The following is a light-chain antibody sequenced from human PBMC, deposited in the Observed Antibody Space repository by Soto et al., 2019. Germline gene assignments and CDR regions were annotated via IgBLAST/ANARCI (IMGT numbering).Light chain of an antibody. J-gene: IGLJ2*01. CDR1: SSNIGSNY. CDR2: ENY. Sequence: QSVLTQPPSVSAAPGQKFTISCSGSSSNIGSNYVSWYQQLPGAAPKLLIYENYERPSGIPDRFSGSKSGTSATLDITGLQTGDEADYYCGAWDNSLTGWVFGGGTKVTVL. V-gene: IGLV1-51*02. CDR3: GAWDNSLTGWV.